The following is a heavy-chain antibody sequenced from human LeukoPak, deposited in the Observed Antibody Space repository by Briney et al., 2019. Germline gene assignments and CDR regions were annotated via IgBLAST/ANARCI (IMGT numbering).Heavy chain of an antibody. CDR1: GFTFSSYN. CDR3: ARGPSYYYSSGSNWFDP. Sequence: GGSLRLSCAASGFTFSSYNMNWVRQAPGKGLEWVSYISSSSSTIYYADSVKGRFTISRDNAKNSLYLQMNSLRAEDTAVYYCARGPSYYYSSGSNWFDPWGQGTLVTVSS. CDR2: ISSSSSTI. D-gene: IGHD3-10*01. J-gene: IGHJ5*02. V-gene: IGHV3-48*01.